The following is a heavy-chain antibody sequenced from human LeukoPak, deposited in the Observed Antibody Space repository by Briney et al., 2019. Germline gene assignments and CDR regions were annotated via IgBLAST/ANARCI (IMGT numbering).Heavy chain of an antibody. CDR1: GGSISSYY. CDR2: IYYSGST. Sequence: SETLSLTCTVSGGSISSYYWSWIRQPPGKGLEWIGYIYYSGSTNYNPPLKSRVTISVDTSKSQFSLKLSSVTAADTAVYYCARQSALFDYWGQGTLVTVSS. CDR3: ARQSALFDY. V-gene: IGHV4-59*08. J-gene: IGHJ4*02.